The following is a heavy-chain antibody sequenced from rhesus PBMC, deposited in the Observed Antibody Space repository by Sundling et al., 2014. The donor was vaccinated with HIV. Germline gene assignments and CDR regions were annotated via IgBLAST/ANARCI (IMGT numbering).Heavy chain of an antibody. J-gene: IGHJ6*01. CDR3: AKGWARGFLDS. V-gene: IGHV3S42*01. CDR2: ISSGGGNT. D-gene: IGHD3-34*01. Sequence: EVQLVESGGGLVQPGGSLRLSCAASGFTFSTYGMYWVRQAPGKGLEWISGISSGGGNTNYADSVKGRFTISRDNSKNTLSLQMNSLRVEDTAVYHCAKGWARGFLDSWGQGVVVTVSS. CDR1: GFTFSTYG.